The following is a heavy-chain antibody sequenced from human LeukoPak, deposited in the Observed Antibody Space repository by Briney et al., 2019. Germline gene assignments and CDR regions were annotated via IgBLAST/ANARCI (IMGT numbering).Heavy chain of an antibody. CDR2: VSSGGHT. V-gene: IGHV4-39*01. Sequence: PSETLSLTCNVSDGSIRSQTYYWGWVRQSPGKGLDWIASVSSGGHTFYNPSLKSRVTISVDTSKNQFSLKLSSVTAADTAVYYCARVGQQLGFDYWGQGTLVTVSS. D-gene: IGHD6-13*01. CDR3: ARVGQQLGFDY. J-gene: IGHJ4*02. CDR1: DGSIRSQTYY.